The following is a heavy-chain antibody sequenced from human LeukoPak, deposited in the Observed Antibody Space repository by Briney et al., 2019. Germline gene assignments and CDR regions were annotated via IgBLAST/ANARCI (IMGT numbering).Heavy chain of an antibody. Sequence: GGSLRLSCSGSGFTLSTYAMHWVRQAPGKGLEYVSAISSGGGNTDYAESVKGRFTISRDNSKNTLYLQMSSLRAEDTAVYYCVKDHGYSSGWYVRGFDYWGQGTLVTVSS. D-gene: IGHD6-19*01. V-gene: IGHV3-64D*08. J-gene: IGHJ4*02. CDR2: ISSGGGNT. CDR3: VKDHGYSSGWYVRGFDY. CDR1: GFTLSTYA.